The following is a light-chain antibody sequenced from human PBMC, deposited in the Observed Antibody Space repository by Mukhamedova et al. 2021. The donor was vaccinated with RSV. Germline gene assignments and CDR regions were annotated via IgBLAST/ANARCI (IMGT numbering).Light chain of an antibody. CDR3: QARDSNTVI. J-gene: IGLJ2*01. Sequence: DTKRPSGIPERFSGSNSGNTATLTISGTQTVDEADYYCQARDSNTVIFSGGPKLTV. CDR2: DT. V-gene: IGLV3-1*01.